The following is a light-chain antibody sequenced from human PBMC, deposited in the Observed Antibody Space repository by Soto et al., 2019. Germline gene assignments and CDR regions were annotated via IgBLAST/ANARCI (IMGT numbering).Light chain of an antibody. Sequence: LLTQYPLTLSLSPGERATPSCRTSRGFRRLLAWYQQKPGQAPRLLIYDAYNRATGIPHRFSGSGSGTDFTLTISSLEPEDSAVYYCQQRRMWPITFGRGTLVEI. J-gene: IGKJ5*01. V-gene: IGKV3-11*01. CDR2: DAY. CDR1: RGFRRL. CDR3: QQRRMWPIT.